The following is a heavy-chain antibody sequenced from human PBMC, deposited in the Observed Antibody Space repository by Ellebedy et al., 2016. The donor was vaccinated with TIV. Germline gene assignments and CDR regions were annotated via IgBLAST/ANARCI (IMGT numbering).Heavy chain of an antibody. J-gene: IGHJ5*02. D-gene: IGHD1-26*01. CDR2: IYTSGST. CDR1: GGSISSYY. CDR3: AKLVGATKA. V-gene: IGHV4-4*07. Sequence: SETLSLTXTVSGGSISSYYWSWIRQPVGKGLKWIGRIYTSGSTNYNPSLKSRVTMSVDTSKNQFSLKLSSVTAADTAVYYCAKLVGATKAWGQGTLVTVSS.